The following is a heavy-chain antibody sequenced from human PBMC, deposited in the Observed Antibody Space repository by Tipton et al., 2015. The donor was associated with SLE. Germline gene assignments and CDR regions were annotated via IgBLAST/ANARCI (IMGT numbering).Heavy chain of an antibody. Sequence: TLSLTCTVSGGSITISSYYFWGWIRQPPGKRLEWIAYIYHSGITNYNPSLKSRVTISVDTSNNQFSLKLRSVTAADTAVYYCVRGSASSCYPMDVWDQGTTVTVSS. CDR1: GGSITISSYY. CDR3: VRGSASSCYPMDV. CDR2: IYHSGIT. J-gene: IGHJ6*02. V-gene: IGHV4-61*05. D-gene: IGHD2-15*01.